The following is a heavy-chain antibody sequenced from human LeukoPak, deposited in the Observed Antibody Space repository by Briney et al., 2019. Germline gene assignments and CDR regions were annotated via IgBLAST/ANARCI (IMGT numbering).Heavy chain of an antibody. D-gene: IGHD6-13*01. CDR3: ARTYSSSWYEGYFDY. Sequence: SETLSLTCTVSGDSISGYYWNWIRQPPGKGLEWIGYIYYSGNTNYNPSLKSRVTISVDTSKNQFSLKLNSVTAADTAVYYCARTYSSSWYEGYFDYWGQGTLVTVSS. V-gene: IGHV4-59*01. CDR1: GDSISGYY. J-gene: IGHJ4*02. CDR2: IYYSGNT.